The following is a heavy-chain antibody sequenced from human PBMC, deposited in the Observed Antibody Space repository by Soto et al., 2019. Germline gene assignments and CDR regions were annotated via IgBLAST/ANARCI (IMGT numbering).Heavy chain of an antibody. Sequence: QVQLQESGPGLVKPSETLSLSCTVSGGSISSYYWSWFRQSPGKRMEWIGYVHHSWGSSYNPSLQSRVAISLDTSKSQFSLKVTSVTATATAVYYCARQGFGQLHGLVDVWGQGTTVTVSS. CDR1: GGSISSYY. J-gene: IGHJ6*02. CDR2: VHHSWGS. V-gene: IGHV4-59*08. D-gene: IGHD3-10*01. CDR3: ARQGFGQLHGLVDV.